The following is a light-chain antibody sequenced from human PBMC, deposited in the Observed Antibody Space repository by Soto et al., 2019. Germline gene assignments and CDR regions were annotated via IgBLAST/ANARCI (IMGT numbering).Light chain of an antibody. Sequence: QSVLTRAASVSGSPGQSITISCTGTSSDVGAYKYVSWYQQHPGKAPKLMIYDVSSRPSGVSNRFSGSKSGNTASLIISGLQAEDEADYSCISYTSSDTYVFGTGTKVTVL. V-gene: IGLV2-14*01. CDR1: SSDVGAYKY. CDR2: DVS. J-gene: IGLJ1*01. CDR3: ISYTSSDTYV.